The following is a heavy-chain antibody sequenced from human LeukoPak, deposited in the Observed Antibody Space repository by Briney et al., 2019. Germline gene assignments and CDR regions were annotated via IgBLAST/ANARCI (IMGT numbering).Heavy chain of an antibody. J-gene: IGHJ4*02. D-gene: IGHD1-26*01. CDR1: GFTFSSYV. CDR3: ARGGELLSFGY. Sequence: GGSLRLSCAVSGFTFSSYVMSWVRQAPGKGLEWVSAISGSGGSTYYADSVKGRFTISRDNAKNSLYLQMNSLRAEDTAVYYCARGGELLSFGYWGQGTLVTVSS. CDR2: ISGSGGST. V-gene: IGHV3-23*01.